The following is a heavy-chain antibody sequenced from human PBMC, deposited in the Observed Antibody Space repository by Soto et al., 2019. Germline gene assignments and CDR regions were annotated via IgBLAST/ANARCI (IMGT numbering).Heavy chain of an antibody. Sequence: EVQLLESGGGLVQPGGSLRLSCAASGFTLSTYAMSWVRQAPGKGLEWVSGISGSGGSKYYADSVKGRFTISRDNSKNTLDLQMNSLRAEDTAVYCCAKDLYLFDYWGQGTLVTVSS. CDR3: AKDLYLFDY. V-gene: IGHV3-23*01. CDR1: GFTLSTYA. J-gene: IGHJ4*02. CDR2: ISGSGGSK.